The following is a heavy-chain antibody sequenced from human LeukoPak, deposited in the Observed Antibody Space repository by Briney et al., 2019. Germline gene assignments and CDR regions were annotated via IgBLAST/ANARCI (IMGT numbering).Heavy chain of an antibody. CDR3: ASVVVVPALADDAFDI. V-gene: IGHV1-8*01. J-gene: IGHJ3*02. CDR1: GYTFTSYD. CDR2: MNPNSGNT. Sequence: ASVKVSCKASGYTFTSYDINWVRQATGQGLGWMGWMNPNSGNTGYAQKFQGRVTMTRNTSISTAYMELSSLRSEDTAVYYCASVVVVPALADDAFDIWGQGTMVTVSS. D-gene: IGHD2-2*01.